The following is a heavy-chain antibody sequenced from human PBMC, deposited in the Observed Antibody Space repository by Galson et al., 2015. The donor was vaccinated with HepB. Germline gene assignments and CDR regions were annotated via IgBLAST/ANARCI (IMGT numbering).Heavy chain of an antibody. D-gene: IGHD2-2*01. J-gene: IGHJ6*02. Sequence: SLRLSCAASGFTFSSYTMNWVRQAPGKGLGWVSSISSGNQYIYYSDSVRGRFTISRDNAKNSLYLQMDSLGTEDTAIYYCARDYYQLLPSARTFGVDVWGQGATVTVSS. CDR3: ARDYYQLLPSARTFGVDV. V-gene: IGHV3-21*01. CDR1: GFTFSSYT. CDR2: ISSGNQYI.